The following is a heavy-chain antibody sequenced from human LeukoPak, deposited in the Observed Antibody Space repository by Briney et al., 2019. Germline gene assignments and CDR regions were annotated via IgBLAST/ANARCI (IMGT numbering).Heavy chain of an antibody. V-gene: IGHV3-53*01. D-gene: IGHD2-8*01. J-gene: IGHJ4*02. Sequence: PGGSLRLSCAASGFTVSSNYMSWVRQAPGKGLEWVSVIYSGGSTYYADSVKGRFTISRDNSKNTLYLQMNSLRAEDTAVYYCARSRRMVPGFDYWGQGTLVTVSS. CDR3: ARSRRMVPGFDY. CDR2: IYSGGST. CDR1: GFTVSSNY.